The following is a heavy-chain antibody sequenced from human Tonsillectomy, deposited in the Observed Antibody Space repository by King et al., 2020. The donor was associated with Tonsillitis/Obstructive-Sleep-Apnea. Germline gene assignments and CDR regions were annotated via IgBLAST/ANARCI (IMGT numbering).Heavy chain of an antibody. CDR1: GFTFSNFW. CDR2: INKDSSYT. J-gene: IGHJ4*02. D-gene: IGHD3/OR15-3a*01. Sequence: VQLVESGGGIVQPGGSLRLSCAASGFTFSNFWMHWVRQAPGQGLEWLSRINKDSSYTEYAGSVKGRFTISRDNANNTVYQQMSSLRGEDTAVYYCTRLLDLDNWGQGTLVTVSS. CDR3: TRLLDLDN. V-gene: IGHV3-74*03.